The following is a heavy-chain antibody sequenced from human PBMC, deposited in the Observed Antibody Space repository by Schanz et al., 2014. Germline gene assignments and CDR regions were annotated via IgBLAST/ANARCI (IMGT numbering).Heavy chain of an antibody. V-gene: IGHV3-23*04. CDR1: GFTFSSYA. CDR3: ARVRRRTAAPSTTSFRNCYYDAMDV. J-gene: IGHJ6*02. D-gene: IGHD2-2*01. CDR2: LSGSGGST. Sequence: VQLVESGGGLVKPGGSLRLSCAASGFTFSSYAMSWVRQAPGKGLEWVSALSGSGGSTYYADSVKGRFTISRDNSKNTLYLQMNSRRGEDTSVYFCARVRRRTAAPSTTSFRNCYYDAMDVWGQGTTVTVSS.